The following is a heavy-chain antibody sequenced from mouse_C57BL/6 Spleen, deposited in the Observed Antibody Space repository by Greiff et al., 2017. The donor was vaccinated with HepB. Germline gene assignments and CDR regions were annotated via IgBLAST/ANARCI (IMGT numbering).Heavy chain of an antibody. CDR1: GYTFTEYT. D-gene: IGHD1-1*01. J-gene: IGHJ4*01. Sequence: QVQLKQSGAELVKPGASVKLSCKASGYTFTEYTIHWVKQRSGQGLEWIGWFYPGSGSITYNEKFKDKATLTADKSSSTVYMELSRLTSEYSAVYFYARNEEATVVDSYAMDYWGQGTSVTVSS. V-gene: IGHV1-62-2*01. CDR2: FYPGSGSI. CDR3: ARNEEATVVDSYAMDY.